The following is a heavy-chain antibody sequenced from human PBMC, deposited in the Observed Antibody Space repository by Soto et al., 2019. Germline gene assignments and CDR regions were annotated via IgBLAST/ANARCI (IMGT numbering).Heavy chain of an antibody. CDR3: ASEDAEEQQLLRSDAFDI. J-gene: IGHJ3*02. V-gene: IGHV1-18*01. CDR1: GYTFTSYG. Sequence: QVQLVQSGAEVKKPGASVKVSCKASGYTFTSYGISWVRQAPGQGLEWMGWISAYSGNTNYAQKVQGRDTMTTDTSTSTAYMELRRLRSDNTAVYYFASEDAEEQQLLRSDAFDICCQETMMT. D-gene: IGHD6-13*01. CDR2: ISAYSGNT.